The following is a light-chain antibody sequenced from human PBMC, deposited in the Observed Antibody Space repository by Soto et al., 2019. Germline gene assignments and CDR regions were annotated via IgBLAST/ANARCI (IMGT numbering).Light chain of an antibody. CDR3: QSYDSSLSGSRV. J-gene: IGLJ3*02. CDR1: SSNIGSGHD. V-gene: IGLV1-40*01. CDR2: GNT. Sequence: QPVLTQPPSVSGAPGQTVTISCTGSSSNIGSGHDVHWYQQLPGTGPKLLIYGNTNRPSGVPDRFSGSKSGTSASLAITGLQAEDEADYYCQSYDSSLSGSRVFGGGTKLTVL.